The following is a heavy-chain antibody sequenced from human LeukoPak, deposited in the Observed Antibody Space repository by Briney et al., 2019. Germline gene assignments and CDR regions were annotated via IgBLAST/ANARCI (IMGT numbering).Heavy chain of an antibody. CDR3: AKGERAYCSSTTCYAVY. Sequence: GGSLRLSCAASGFTVSSYGMHWVRQAPGKGLEWVSFIRNDGSNKYYADSVKGRFTISRDNSKNTLDLQMNSLRAEDTAVYYCAKGERAYCSSTTCYAVYWGQGTLVTVSS. CDR1: GFTVSSYG. CDR2: IRNDGSNK. D-gene: IGHD2-2*01. V-gene: IGHV3-30*02. J-gene: IGHJ4*02.